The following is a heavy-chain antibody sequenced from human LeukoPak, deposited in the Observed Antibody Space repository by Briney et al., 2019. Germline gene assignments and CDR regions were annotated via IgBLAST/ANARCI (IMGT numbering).Heavy chain of an antibody. V-gene: IGHV4-34*01. Sequence: SETLSLTCAVYGGSFSGYYWSWIRQPPGKGLEWIGEINHSGSTNYNPSLKSRVTISVDTSKNQFSLKLSSVTAADTAVYYCARGKTGLLRWSQGTLVTVSS. D-gene: IGHD3-22*01. CDR2: INHSGST. CDR3: ARGKTGLLR. J-gene: IGHJ4*02. CDR1: GGSFSGYY.